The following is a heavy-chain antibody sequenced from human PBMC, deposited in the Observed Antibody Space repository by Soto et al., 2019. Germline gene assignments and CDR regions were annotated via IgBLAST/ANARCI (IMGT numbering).Heavy chain of an antibody. D-gene: IGHD1-26*01. CDR1: GFTFSSYG. J-gene: IGHJ6*02. CDR3: AKDHLSIVGATTYFYYYGMDV. Sequence: QVQLAESGGGVVQPGRSPRLSCAASGFTFSSYGMHWVRQAPGKGLEWVAVISYDGYNKYYADSVKGRFTISRDNSKNTLYLQMNSLRAEDTAVYYCAKDHLSIVGATTYFYYYGMDVWGQGTTVTVSS. CDR2: ISYDGYNK. V-gene: IGHV3-30*18.